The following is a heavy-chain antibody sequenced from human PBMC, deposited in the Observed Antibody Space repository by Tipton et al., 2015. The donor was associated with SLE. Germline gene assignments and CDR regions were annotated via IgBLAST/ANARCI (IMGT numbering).Heavy chain of an antibody. V-gene: IGHV3-23*01. J-gene: IGHJ3*02. CDR1: GFTFSSYG. Sequence: SLRLSCAASGFTFSSYGMSWVRQAPGKGLEWVSAISGSGGSTYYADSVKGRFTISRDNSKNTLCLQMNSLRAEDTAVYYCAKDLSVDYSNYGLGDAFDIWGQGTMVTVSS. D-gene: IGHD4-11*01. CDR2: ISGSGGST. CDR3: AKDLSVDYSNYGLGDAFDI.